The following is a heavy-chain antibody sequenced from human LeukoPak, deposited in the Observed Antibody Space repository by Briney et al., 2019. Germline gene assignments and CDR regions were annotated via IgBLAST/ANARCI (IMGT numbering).Heavy chain of an antibody. CDR2: ISYDGSNK. D-gene: IGHD3-3*01. CDR3: ANLGNDFWSGYYFDY. Sequence: GRSLRLSCAASGFTFSSYGMHGVRQARGKGLEGVAVISYDGSNKFYADSVKHRFTIYRDNSKNTLYVQMNSLRAEDTAVYYCANLGNDFWSGYYFDYWGQGTLVTVSS. J-gene: IGHJ4*02. CDR1: GFTFSSYG. V-gene: IGHV3-30*18.